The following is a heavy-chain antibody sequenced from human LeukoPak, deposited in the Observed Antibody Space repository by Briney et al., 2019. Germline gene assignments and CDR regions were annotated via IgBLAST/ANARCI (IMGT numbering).Heavy chain of an antibody. D-gene: IGHD3-10*01. CDR1: GGSISSDY. CDR2: IYYSGST. CDR3: ARDSVTGSGSSKFGMDV. J-gene: IGHJ6*02. Sequence: SETLSLTCTVSGGSISSDYWSWIRQPPGKGLEWIGYIYYSGSTNYNPSLKSRVTISVDTSKNQFSLKLSSVTAADTAVYYCARDSVTGSGSSKFGMDVWGQGTTVTVSS. V-gene: IGHV4-59*01.